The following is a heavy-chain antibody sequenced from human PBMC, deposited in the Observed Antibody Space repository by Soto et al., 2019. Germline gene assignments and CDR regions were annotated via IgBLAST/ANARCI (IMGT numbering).Heavy chain of an antibody. D-gene: IGHD3-22*01. V-gene: IGHV1-18*01. CDR3: ARAIFYQGSDSRGYSFDAFDF. CDR2: ISAHTGSS. CDR1: GYTFTSSG. J-gene: IGHJ3*01. Sequence: QVQLVQSGAEVKKPGASVKVSCKASGYTFTSSGMSWVRQAPGQGLECMGWISAHTGSSEYAQRFQGRVTMTTDRSTSTAYMELRSLRSDDTAVYYCARAIFYQGSDSRGYSFDAFDFWGPGTLVTVSS.